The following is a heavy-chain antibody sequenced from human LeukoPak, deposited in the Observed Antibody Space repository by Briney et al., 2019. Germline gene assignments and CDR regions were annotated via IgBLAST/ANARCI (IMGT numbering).Heavy chain of an antibody. V-gene: IGHV4-39*01. J-gene: IGHJ3*02. CDR3: ARGHNGYSGYDFWHAFDI. Sequence: SETLSLTCTVSGVSISSSNSYWGWIRQPPGKGLEWIGSIYYSGNTYYNASLKSRVSISIDTSKNQFSLRLTSVTAADTAVYYCARGHNGYSGYDFWHAFDIWGQGTMVTVSS. CDR1: GVSISSSNSY. D-gene: IGHD5-12*01. CDR2: IYYSGNT.